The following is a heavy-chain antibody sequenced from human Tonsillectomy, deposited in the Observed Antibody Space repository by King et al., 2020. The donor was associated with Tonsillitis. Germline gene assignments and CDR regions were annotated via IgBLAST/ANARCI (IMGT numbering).Heavy chain of an antibody. D-gene: IGHD3-9*01. J-gene: IGHJ4*02. Sequence: VQLVESGGGVVQPGRSLRLSCAASGFTFRSYGMHWVRQAPGKGLEWVALISYDGSNKYYADSVKGRTTISRDNSKNTLYLQMNSLRPEDTAVYYCAKELGPQGRYFDWPPGYWGQGTLVTVSS. CDR3: AKELGPQGRYFDWPPGY. CDR1: GFTFRSYG. CDR2: ISYDGSNK. V-gene: IGHV3-30*18.